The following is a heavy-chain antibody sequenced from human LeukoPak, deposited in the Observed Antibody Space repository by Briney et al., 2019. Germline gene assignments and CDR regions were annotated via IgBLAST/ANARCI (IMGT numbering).Heavy chain of an antibody. CDR2: INHSGST. J-gene: IGHJ4*02. V-gene: IGHV4-34*01. D-gene: IGHD2-2*01. CDR3: ARGCSTSCYACNY. Sequence: PSETLSLTCAVYGGSFSGYYWSWIRQPPGKGLEWIGEINHSGSTNYNPSLKSRVTISVDTSKNQFSLKLSSVTAADTAVYYCARGCSTSCYACNYWGQGTLVTVSS. CDR1: GGSFSGYY.